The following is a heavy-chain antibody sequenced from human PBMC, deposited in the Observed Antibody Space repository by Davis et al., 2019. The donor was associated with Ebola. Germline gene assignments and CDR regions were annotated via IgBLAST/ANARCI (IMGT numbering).Heavy chain of an antibody. Sequence: SVKVSCKASGGTFSSYAISWVRQAPGQGLEWMGGIIPIFGTANYAQKLQGRVTMTTDTSTSTAYMELRSLRSDDTAVYYCARGVVAATRDWFDPWGQGTLVTVSS. CDR2: IIPIFGTA. D-gene: IGHD2-15*01. CDR1: GGTFSSYA. CDR3: ARGVVAATRDWFDP. V-gene: IGHV1-69*05. J-gene: IGHJ5*02.